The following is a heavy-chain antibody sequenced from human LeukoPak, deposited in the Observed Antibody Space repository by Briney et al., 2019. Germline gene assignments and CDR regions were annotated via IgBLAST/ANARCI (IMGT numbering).Heavy chain of an antibody. CDR1: GYXFTTYW. CDR3: ARKYSSGWPN. J-gene: IGHJ4*02. CDR2: IYPGDADT. V-gene: IGHV5-51*01. Sequence: GESLKISCHGSGYXFTTYWIGWVRQMPGKGLAWMGIIYPGDADTRYSTSFQGQVTISADKSINTAYLQWSSLKASDTAMYYCARKYSSGWPNWGQGTLVTVSS. D-gene: IGHD6-19*01.